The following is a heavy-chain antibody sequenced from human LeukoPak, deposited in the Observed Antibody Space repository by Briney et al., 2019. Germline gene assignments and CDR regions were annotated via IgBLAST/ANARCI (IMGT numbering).Heavy chain of an antibody. J-gene: IGHJ5*02. Sequence: SQTLSLTCAISGDSVSSNSAAWHWIRQSPSRGLEWLGRTYYRSKLFSAYAVSVKSRIIINPDTSKNRFSLQLNSVTPEDPAVCFCARGPAVRYPWGQGALVTVSS. CDR2: TYYRSKLFS. CDR1: GDSVSSNSAA. D-gene: IGHD2-2*01. V-gene: IGHV6-1*01. CDR3: ARGPAVRYP.